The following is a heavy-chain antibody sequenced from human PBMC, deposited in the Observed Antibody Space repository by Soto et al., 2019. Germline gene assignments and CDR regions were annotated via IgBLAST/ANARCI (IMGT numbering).Heavy chain of an antibody. J-gene: IGHJ4*02. D-gene: IGHD3-22*01. CDR3: ARGWDIVATIGYYDSSGYFPYYFDY. Sequence: SETLSLTCTVSGGSISSGDYYWSWIRRPPGKGLEWIGYIYYSGSTYYNPSLKSRVTISVDTSKNQFSLKLSSVTAADTAVYYCARGWDIVATIGYYDSSGYFPYYFDYWGQGTLVTVSS. V-gene: IGHV4-30-4*01. CDR1: GGSISSGDYY. CDR2: IYYSGST.